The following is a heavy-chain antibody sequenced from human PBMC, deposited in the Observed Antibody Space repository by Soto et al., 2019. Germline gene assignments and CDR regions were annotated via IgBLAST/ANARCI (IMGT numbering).Heavy chain of an antibody. J-gene: IGHJ4*02. D-gene: IGHD1-1*01. CDR2: INGDTGNT. CDR3: ARDQAAAEAEALESGFDS. CDR1: GFTFSTHD. Sequence: QVHLVQSGPELKKPGASVKVSCKASGFTFSTHDIHWVRQAPGQGLEWLGWINGDTGNTKYSQKIQGRASIMSEKSATTVDLELRGLTSNDTAVYSCARDQAAAEAEALESGFDSWGQGNLVSVSS. V-gene: IGHV1-3*01.